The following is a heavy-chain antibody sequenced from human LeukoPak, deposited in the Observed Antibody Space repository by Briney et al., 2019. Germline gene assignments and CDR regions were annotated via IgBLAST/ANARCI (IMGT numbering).Heavy chain of an antibody. V-gene: IGHV1-18*01. D-gene: IGHD3-10*01. CDR1: GYTXTSYG. Sequence: ASVKVSCKASGYTXTSYGISWVRQAPGQGLEWMGWISAYNGNTNYAQKFQGRVTITADKSTSTAYMELSSLRSEDTAVYYCARAGGSGSYSRGYWFDPWGQGTLVTVSS. CDR3: ARAGGSGSYSRGYWFDP. J-gene: IGHJ5*02. CDR2: ISAYNGNT.